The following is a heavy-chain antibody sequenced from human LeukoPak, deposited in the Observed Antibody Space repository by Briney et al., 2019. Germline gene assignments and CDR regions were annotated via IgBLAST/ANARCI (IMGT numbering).Heavy chain of an antibody. CDR3: ARDCSGGSCYGAFDV. V-gene: IGHV4-30-4*01. Sequence: SETLSLTCTVSGASIRSGDYYWSWIRQPPGKGLEWIGYIYDSGSTYYNPSLKSRITISVDTSENRFSLKLSSVTATDTAVYYCARDCSGGSCYGAFDVWGQGTMVTVSS. D-gene: IGHD2-15*01. CDR1: GASIRSGDYY. J-gene: IGHJ3*01. CDR2: IYDSGST.